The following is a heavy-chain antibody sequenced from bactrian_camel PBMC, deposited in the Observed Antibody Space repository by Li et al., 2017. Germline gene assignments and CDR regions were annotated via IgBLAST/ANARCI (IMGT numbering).Heavy chain of an antibody. V-gene: IGHV3-2*01. D-gene: IGHD5*01. J-gene: IGHJ4*01. CDR2: VVNDGSHA. CDR3: AAGSLSWADTAYKY. CDR1: GFSSSSYY. Sequence: VQLVESGGGLVQPGGSLRLSCAASGFSSSSYYMSWLRQAPGKGLEWVSTVVNDGSHAYYASSVRGRFTMSRDNAKNTIALQMNNLKSEDTALYYCAAGSLSWADTAYKYWGQGTQVTVS.